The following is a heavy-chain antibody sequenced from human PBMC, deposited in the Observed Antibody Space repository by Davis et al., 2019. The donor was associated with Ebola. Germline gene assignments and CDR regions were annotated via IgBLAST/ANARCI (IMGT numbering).Heavy chain of an antibody. CDR2: ISWNSGSI. CDR1: GFTFDDYA. CDR3: AKVPYQGWYFDL. V-gene: IGHV3-9*01. Sequence: SLKISCAASGFTFDDYAMHWVRQAPGKGLEWVSGISWNSGSIGYADSVKGRFTISRDNSKNTLYLQMNSLRAEDTAVYYCAKVPYQGWYFDLWGRGTLVTVSS. D-gene: IGHD3-16*01. J-gene: IGHJ2*01.